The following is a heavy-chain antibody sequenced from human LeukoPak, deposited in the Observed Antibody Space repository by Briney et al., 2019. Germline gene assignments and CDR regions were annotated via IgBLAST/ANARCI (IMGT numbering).Heavy chain of an antibody. D-gene: IGHD3-16*01. Sequence: PGGSLRLSCAASGFTFSSYSMNWVRQAPGKGLEWVSSISSSSSYIYYADSVKGRFTISSDNAKNSLYLQMNSLRAEDTAVYYCARAGGPRPLYYYYYYMDVWGKGTTVTVSS. CDR1: GFTFSSYS. CDR3: ARAGGPRPLYYYYYYMDV. J-gene: IGHJ6*03. V-gene: IGHV3-21*01. CDR2: ISSSSSYI.